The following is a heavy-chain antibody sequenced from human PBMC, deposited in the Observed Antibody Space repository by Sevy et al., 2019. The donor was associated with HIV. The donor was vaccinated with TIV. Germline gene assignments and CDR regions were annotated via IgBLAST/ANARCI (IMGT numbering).Heavy chain of an antibody. CDR3: ARASNGTYYYGSGSYYSRLNWFDP. CDR2: INHSRST. Sequence: SETLSLTCAVYGGSFSGYYWSWIRQPPRKGLEWIGEINHSRSTNYNPSLKSRVTISVDTSKNQFSLKLSSVTAADTAVYYCARASNGTYYYGSGSYYSRLNWFDPWGQGTLVTVSS. V-gene: IGHV4-34*01. D-gene: IGHD3-10*01. CDR1: GGSFSGYY. J-gene: IGHJ5*02.